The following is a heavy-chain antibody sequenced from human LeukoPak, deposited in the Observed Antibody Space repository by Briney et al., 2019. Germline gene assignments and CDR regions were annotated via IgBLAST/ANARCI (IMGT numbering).Heavy chain of an antibody. J-gene: IGHJ3*02. CDR1: GSTFTICD. CDR2: TNPNSGNA. D-gene: IGHD2-15*01. Sequence: ASVKVSCKASGSTFTICDICTARELPGQGLEWMGWTNPNSGNAGYAQMFQGRVTMTRDTSINTAYVELSSLRSEDTAVYYCAISRVVGAARFAFDIWGQGTMITVSS. V-gene: IGHV1-8*01. CDR3: AISRVVGAARFAFDI.